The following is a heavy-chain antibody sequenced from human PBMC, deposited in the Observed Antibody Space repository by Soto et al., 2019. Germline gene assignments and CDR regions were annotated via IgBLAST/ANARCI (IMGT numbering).Heavy chain of an antibody. CDR2: IWNDGSNK. Sequence: QVQLVESGGDVVQPGRSLRLSCAASGFPFSTYGMHWVRQAPGKGLEWVAIIWNDGSNKYYADSVKGRFTISRDNSRNTLYLQMNSLRVEDTAGYYCARDPQPQADYDFLSGLDSFDIWGQGTMVTVSS. D-gene: IGHD3-3*01. CDR1: GFPFSTYG. CDR3: ARDPQPQADYDFLSGLDSFDI. V-gene: IGHV3-33*01. J-gene: IGHJ3*02.